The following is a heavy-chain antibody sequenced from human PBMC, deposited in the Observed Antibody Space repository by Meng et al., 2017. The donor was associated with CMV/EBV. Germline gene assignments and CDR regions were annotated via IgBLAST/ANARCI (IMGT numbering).Heavy chain of an antibody. Sequence: GESLKISCAASGFTFSSYSMNWVRQAPGKGLEWVSSISSSSSYIYYADSVKGRFTISRDNAKNSLYLQMNSLRAEDTAVYYCARDLRRGKDYWGRGTLVTVSS. CDR2: ISSSSSYI. CDR1: GFTFSSYS. J-gene: IGHJ4*02. V-gene: IGHV3-21*01. CDR3: ARDLRRGKDY.